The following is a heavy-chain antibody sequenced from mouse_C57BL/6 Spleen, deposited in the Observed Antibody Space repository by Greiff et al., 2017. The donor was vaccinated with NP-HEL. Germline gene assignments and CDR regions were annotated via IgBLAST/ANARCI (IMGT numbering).Heavy chain of an antibody. V-gene: IGHV1-64*01. D-gene: IGHD1-1*01. CDR3: ARYEIYYYGSSFDY. CDR1: GYTFTSYW. Sequence: QVQLQQPGAELVKPGASVKLSCKASGYTFTSYWMHWVKQRPGQGLEWIGMIHPNSGSTNYNEKFKSKATLTVDKSSSTAYMQLSSLTSEDSAVYYCARYEIYYYGSSFDYWGQGTTITVSS. J-gene: IGHJ2*01. CDR2: IHPNSGST.